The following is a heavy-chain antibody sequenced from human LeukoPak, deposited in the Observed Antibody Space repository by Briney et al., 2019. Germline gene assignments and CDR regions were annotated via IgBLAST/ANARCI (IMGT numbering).Heavy chain of an antibody. V-gene: IGHV3-21*01. CDR2: ISSSSSYI. J-gene: IGHJ3*02. CDR1: GFTFSSYS. D-gene: IGHD5-18*01. Sequence: PGGSLRLSCAASGFTFSSYSMNWVRQAPGKGLEWVSSISSSSSYIYYADSVKGRFTISRDNAKNSLYLQMNSLRAEDTAVYYCARAAPPPWGYSYPRYAFDIWGQGTMVTVSS. CDR3: ARAAPPPWGYSYPRYAFDI.